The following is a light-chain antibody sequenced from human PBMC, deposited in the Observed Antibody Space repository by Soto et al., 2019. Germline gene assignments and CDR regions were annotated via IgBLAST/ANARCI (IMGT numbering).Light chain of an antibody. CDR1: SSNIGAGYD. J-gene: IGLJ1*01. V-gene: IGLV1-40*01. Sequence: QAVVTQPPSVSGAPGQRVTISCTGSSSNIGAGYDVHWYQQLPGIAPKLLIYANSNRPSGVPDRFSGSKSGTSASLAITGLQAEDEADYYCQSYDSSLYVFGTGTKVTVL. CDR3: QSYDSSLYV. CDR2: ANS.